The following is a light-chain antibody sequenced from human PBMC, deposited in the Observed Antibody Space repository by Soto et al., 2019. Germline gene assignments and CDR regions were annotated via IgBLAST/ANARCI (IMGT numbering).Light chain of an antibody. CDR2: GAS. Sequence: EIVLTQSPGTLSLSPGERATLSCRASQSISNNYLAWYQQRPGQAPRLLIYGASSRATGIPDRFSGSGSGTDFTLTISRLEPEGFAVYYCQQYGTSPKFTFGPGTKVDIK. CDR3: QQYGTSPKFT. J-gene: IGKJ3*01. CDR1: QSISNNY. V-gene: IGKV3-20*01.